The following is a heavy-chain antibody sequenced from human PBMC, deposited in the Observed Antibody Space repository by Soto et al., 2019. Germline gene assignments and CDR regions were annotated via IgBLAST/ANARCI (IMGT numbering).Heavy chain of an antibody. D-gene: IGHD3-22*01. CDR1: GYTFTGYY. V-gene: IGHV1-2*04. CDR3: ARDRIGAGDYYDSSGNDAFDI. J-gene: IGHJ3*02. CDR2: INPNSGGT. Sequence: QVQLVQSGAEVKKPGASVKVSCKASGYTFTGYYMHWVRQAPGQGLEWMGWINPNSGGTNYAQKFQGWVTMTRDTSISTAYMELSRLRSDDTAVYYCARDRIGAGDYYDSSGNDAFDIWGQGTMVTVSS.